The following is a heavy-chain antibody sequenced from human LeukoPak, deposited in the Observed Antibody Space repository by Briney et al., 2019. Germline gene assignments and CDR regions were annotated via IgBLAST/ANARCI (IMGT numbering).Heavy chain of an antibody. D-gene: IGHD4-17*01. CDR2: INPNSGGT. Sequence: ASVKLSCKASGYTFTGYYMHWVLQAPGQGLEWMGWINPNSGGTNYAQKFQGRVTMTRDTSISTAYMELSRLRSDDTAVYYCAQDPYGDYAFDIWGQGTMVTVSS. CDR3: AQDPYGDYAFDI. J-gene: IGHJ3*02. V-gene: IGHV1-2*02. CDR1: GYTFTGYY.